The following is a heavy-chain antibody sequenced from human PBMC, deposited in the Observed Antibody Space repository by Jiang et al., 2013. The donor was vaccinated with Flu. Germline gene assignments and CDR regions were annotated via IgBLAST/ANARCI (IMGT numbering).Heavy chain of an antibody. D-gene: IGHD6-19*01. J-gene: IGHJ4*02. CDR3: TKGTSGQWLILAYY. CDR2: TSYDGSIK. V-gene: IGHV3-30*18. Sequence: EWVALTSYDGSIKYYADSVKGRFTISRDNSKNTLYLQMNSLTAEDTAVYYCTKGTSGQWLILAYYWGQGTLVTVSS.